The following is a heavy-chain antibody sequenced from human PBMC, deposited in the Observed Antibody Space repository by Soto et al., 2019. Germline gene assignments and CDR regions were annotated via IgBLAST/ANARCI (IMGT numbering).Heavy chain of an antibody. Sequence: LKISGTGVGYTFTTFWISWVRQMPVRGLEWMGRIDPRDSYTNYSPSFQGHVTISGDKSISTVYLQWASLKASDTAMYYCARLYCSSSTCDSWFDPWGQGTLVTVSS. J-gene: IGHJ5*02. CDR3: ARLYCSSSTCDSWFDP. D-gene: IGHD2-2*01. V-gene: IGHV5-10-1*01. CDR2: IDPRDSYT. CDR1: GYTFTTFW.